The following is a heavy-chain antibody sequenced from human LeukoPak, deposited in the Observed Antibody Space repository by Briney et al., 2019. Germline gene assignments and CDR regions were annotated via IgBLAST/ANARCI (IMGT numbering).Heavy chain of an antibody. J-gene: IGHJ4*02. CDR2: ISDNGYTT. V-gene: IGHV3-23*01. CDR1: GFTFSTYA. Sequence: PGGSLSLSCAGSGFTFSTYAMSWVRQAPGKGPEWVSSISDNGYTTYYADSVRGRFTISRDNSKNTVYLQMIGLRGEDTAVYFCAKYFYDSRGYYDAAPLDSWRQGTLVTVFS. CDR3: AKYFYDSRGYYDAAPLDS. D-gene: IGHD3-22*01.